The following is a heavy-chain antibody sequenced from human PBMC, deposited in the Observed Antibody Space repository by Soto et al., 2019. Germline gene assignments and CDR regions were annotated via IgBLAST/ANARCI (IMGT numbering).Heavy chain of an antibody. CDR2: INPNSGGT. V-gene: IGHV1-2*02. J-gene: IGHJ5*02. CDR1: GYTFTGYY. CDR3: ARGPSVGATHRRPWFDP. Sequence: ASVKVSFKASGYTFTGYYMHWVRQAPGQGLEWMGWINPNSGGTNYAQKFQGRVTMTRDTSISTAYMELSRLRSDDTAVYYCARGPSVGATHRRPWFDPWGQGTLVTVSS. D-gene: IGHD1-26*01.